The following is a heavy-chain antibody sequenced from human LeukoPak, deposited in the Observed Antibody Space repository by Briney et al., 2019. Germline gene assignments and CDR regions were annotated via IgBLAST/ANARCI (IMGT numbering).Heavy chain of an antibody. J-gene: IGHJ4*02. V-gene: IGHV3-72*01. CDR3: ARVAVYSSSWDF. D-gene: IGHD6-13*01. Sequence: GGSLRLSCAVSGFTFSDHYMDWVRQAPGKGLEWVGRSRNRANSYTTDYAASAKGRFTISRDDSKNSLYLQMDSLKTEDTAVYYCARVAVYSSSWDFWGQGTLVTVSS. CDR2: SRNRANSYTT. CDR1: GFTFSDHY.